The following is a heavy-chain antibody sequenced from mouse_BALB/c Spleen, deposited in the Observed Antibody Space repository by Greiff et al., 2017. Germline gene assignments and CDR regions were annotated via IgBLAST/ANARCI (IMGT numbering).Heavy chain of an antibody. D-gene: IGHD2-14*01. J-gene: IGHJ3*01. CDR1: GYSITSDYA. CDR2: ISYSGST. V-gene: IGHV3-2*02. Sequence: DVQLQESGPGLVKPSQSLSLTCTVTGYSITSDYAWNWIRQFPGNKLEWMGYISYSGSTSYNPSLKSRISITRDTSKNQFFLQLNSVTTEDTATYYCATYYRYPAWFAYWGQGTLVTVSA. CDR3: ATYYRYPAWFAY.